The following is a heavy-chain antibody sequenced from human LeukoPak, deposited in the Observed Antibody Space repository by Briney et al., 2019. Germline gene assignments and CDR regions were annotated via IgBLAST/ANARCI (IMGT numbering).Heavy chain of an antibody. Sequence: GGSLRLSCAASGFTFSSYSTNWVRQAPGKGLEWVSSISSSSSYIYYADSVKGRFTISRDNAKNSLYLQMNSLRAEDTAVYYCARDRGYDFWSGLFDYWGQGTLVTVSS. CDR1: GFTFSSYS. D-gene: IGHD3-3*01. CDR2: ISSSSSYI. J-gene: IGHJ4*02. V-gene: IGHV3-21*01. CDR3: ARDRGYDFWSGLFDY.